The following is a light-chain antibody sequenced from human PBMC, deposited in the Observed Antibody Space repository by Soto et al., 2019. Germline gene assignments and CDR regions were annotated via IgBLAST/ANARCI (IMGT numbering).Light chain of an antibody. CDR2: DAS. J-gene: IGKJ1*01. Sequence: DIQMTQSPSTLSASVGDRVTITCRASQSVRSWLAWYQQKPGRAPKFLIYDASSLESGVPSRFSGSGSGTEFTLTISSLQPDDFATYYCQQYNSYSSWTFGQGTKVDIK. V-gene: IGKV1-5*01. CDR3: QQYNSYSSWT. CDR1: QSVRSW.